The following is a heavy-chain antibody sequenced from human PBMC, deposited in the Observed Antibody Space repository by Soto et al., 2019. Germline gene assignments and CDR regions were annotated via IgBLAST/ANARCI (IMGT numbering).Heavy chain of an antibody. CDR2: IDSGSNTI. J-gene: IGHJ4*02. CDR1: GSTFSSYS. CDR3: ARDILRYCSGTTCYSYYFDY. Sequence: EVQLVESGGGLVQPGGSLRLSCVASGSTFSSYSMNWVRQAPGKGLEWVSYIDSGSNTIYYADSVKGRFTISRDNAKNSLYLQMNSLRDEDTAVYYCARDILRYCSGTTCYSYYFDYWGQGTLVTVSS. D-gene: IGHD2-2*01. V-gene: IGHV3-48*02.